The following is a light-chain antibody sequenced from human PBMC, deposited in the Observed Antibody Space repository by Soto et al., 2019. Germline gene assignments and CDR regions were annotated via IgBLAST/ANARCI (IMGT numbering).Light chain of an antibody. J-gene: IGKJ5*01. CDR1: QSISSIY. V-gene: IGKV3-20*01. Sequence: EIVLTQSPGTLSLSPGERAALSCRASQSISSIYLAWYQQKPGQAPRLLIYRASSRPTGIPDRFSGSGSGTDFTLTISRLEPEDFAIYYCQQYGSSYPITFGQGTRLEIK. CDR2: RAS. CDR3: QQYGSSYPIT.